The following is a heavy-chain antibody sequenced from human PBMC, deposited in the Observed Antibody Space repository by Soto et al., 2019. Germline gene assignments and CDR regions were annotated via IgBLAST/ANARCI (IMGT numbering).Heavy chain of an antibody. J-gene: IGHJ4*02. CDR3: AKGRIVGATKAVDFDY. CDR2: FSGTGDNT. CDR1: GFTFRRYA. D-gene: IGHD1-26*01. Sequence: EVQLLESGGGLVQPGGSLRLSCVGSGFTFRRYAMAWVRQAPGKGLEWVTTFSGTGDNTYYADSVKGRLSVSRDDSKSTLYLQLSSLRAEDTALYYCAKGRIVGATKAVDFDYWGQGTLVTVSS. V-gene: IGHV3-23*01.